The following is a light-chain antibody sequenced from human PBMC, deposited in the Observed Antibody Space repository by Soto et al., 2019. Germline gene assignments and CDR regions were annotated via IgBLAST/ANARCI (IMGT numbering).Light chain of an antibody. V-gene: IGLV2-23*02. Sequence: QSVLTQPASVSGSPGQSITISCTGTSSDVGSYNLVSWYQQHPGKAPKLMIYEVSKRPSGVSNRFSGSKSGNTASLTISGLQAEDEADYYCCSYAGSSTFFHVSGTGTKVTVL. J-gene: IGLJ1*01. CDR2: EVS. CDR3: CSYAGSSTFFHV. CDR1: SSDVGSYNL.